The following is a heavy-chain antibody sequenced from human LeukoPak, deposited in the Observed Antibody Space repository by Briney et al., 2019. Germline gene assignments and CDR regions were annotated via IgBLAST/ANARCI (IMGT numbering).Heavy chain of an antibody. CDR3: AKEGRGIMFDY. D-gene: IGHD3-16*01. Sequence: SQTLSLTCTVSGGSISSGDYYWSWIRQHPGKGLEGIGYIYYSGSTYYNPSLKSRVTISVDTSKNQFSLKLSSVTAADTAVYYWAKEGRGIMFDYWGQGTLVTVSS. CDR1: GGSISSGDYY. CDR2: IYYSGST. V-gene: IGHV4-31*03. J-gene: IGHJ4*02.